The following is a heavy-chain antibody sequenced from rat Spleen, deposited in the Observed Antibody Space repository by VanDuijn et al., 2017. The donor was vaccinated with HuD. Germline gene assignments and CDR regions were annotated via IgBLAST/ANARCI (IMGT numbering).Heavy chain of an antibody. V-gene: IGHV5S13*01. CDR1: GFTFSNYG. D-gene: IGHD1-12*02. J-gene: IGHJ3*01. Sequence: EVHLVESGGGLVQPGRSMKLSCAASGFTFSNYGMAWVRQAPTKGLEWVASISTSGGSTYYRDSVKGRFTISRDPAQNILYLQMDSLRSEDTATYYCATHYDGSYPFAFWGQGTLVTVSS. CDR2: ISTSGGST. CDR3: ATHYDGSYPFAF.